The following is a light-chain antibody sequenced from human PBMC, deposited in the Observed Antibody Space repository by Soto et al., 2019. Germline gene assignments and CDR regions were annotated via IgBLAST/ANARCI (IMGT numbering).Light chain of an antibody. J-gene: IGLJ2*01. CDR2: EAT. CDR1: SSDVGSYNL. Sequence: QSVLTQPASVSGSPGQSITISCTGTSSDVGSYNLVSWYQQHPGNAPKLIIYEATKRPSGVSDRFSGSKSGNTASLTISGLQADDEADYYCCSYAGSSTVVVLGGGTKVTVL. CDR3: CSYAGSSTVVV. V-gene: IGLV2-23*01.